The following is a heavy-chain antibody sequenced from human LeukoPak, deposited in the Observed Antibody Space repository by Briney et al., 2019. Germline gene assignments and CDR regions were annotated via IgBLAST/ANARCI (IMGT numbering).Heavy chain of an antibody. J-gene: IGHJ5*02. Sequence: SQTLSLTCAISGDSVSSNSVAWNWIRQSPSRGLEWLGRTYYRSKWYNDYAVSVKSRITINPDTSKNQFSLQLNSVTPEDTAVYYCARDMHYYASGSYYNSRWFDPWGQGTLVTVSS. D-gene: IGHD3-10*01. CDR3: ARDMHYYASGSYYNSRWFDP. CDR2: TYYRSKWYN. CDR1: GDSVSSNSVA. V-gene: IGHV6-1*01.